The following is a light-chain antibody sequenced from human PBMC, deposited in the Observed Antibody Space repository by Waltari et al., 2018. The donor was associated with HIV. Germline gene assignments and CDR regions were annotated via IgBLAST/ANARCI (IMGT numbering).Light chain of an antibody. CDR2: VDT. Sequence: SYELTQPPSVSVSPGQTAMITCSGNALPKKYASWYQQKSGQAPVLVIYVDTKRPSGIPERFSGSSSGTMATLTISGAQVEDEADYYCYSTDSSGNHRVFGGGTKLTVL. CDR3: YSTDSSGNHRV. V-gene: IGLV3-10*01. J-gene: IGLJ3*02. CDR1: ALPKKY.